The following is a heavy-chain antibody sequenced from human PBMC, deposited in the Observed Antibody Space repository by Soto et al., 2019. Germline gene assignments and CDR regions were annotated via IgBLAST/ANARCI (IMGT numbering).Heavy chain of an antibody. CDR2: ISAYNGNT. CDR1: GYTFTSYG. V-gene: IGHV1-18*01. CDR3: AREIAAAGTGDWFDP. J-gene: IGHJ5*02. D-gene: IGHD6-13*01. Sequence: QVQLVQSGAEVKKPGASVKVSCKASGYTFTSYGISWVRQAPGQGLEWMGWISAYNGNTNYAQKLQGRVTMTTDTSTSTAYMELRRLRSDDTAVYYCAREIAAAGTGDWFDPWGQGTLVTVSS.